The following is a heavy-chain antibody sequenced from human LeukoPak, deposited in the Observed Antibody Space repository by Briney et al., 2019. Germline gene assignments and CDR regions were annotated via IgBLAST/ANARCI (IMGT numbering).Heavy chain of an antibody. CDR2: INSDGSST. V-gene: IGHV3-74*01. Sequence: GGSLRLSCAASGFAFSSYWMHWVRQAPGKGLVWVSRINSDGSSTTYADSVKGRFTISRDNAKNTLYLQMNSLRAEDTAVYYCARAGEPGYFDYWGQGTLVTVSS. D-gene: IGHD3-10*01. CDR3: ARAGEPGYFDY. J-gene: IGHJ4*02. CDR1: GFAFSSYW.